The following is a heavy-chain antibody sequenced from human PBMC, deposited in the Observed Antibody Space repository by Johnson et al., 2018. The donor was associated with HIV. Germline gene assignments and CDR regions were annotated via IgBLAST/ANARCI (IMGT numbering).Heavy chain of an antibody. D-gene: IGHD5-12*01. CDR1: GFTFSNAW. CDR3: TTLSGYESDAFDI. CDR2: IKSKTDGGTT. J-gene: IGHJ3*02. Sequence: VQLVESGGGLVQPGGSLRLSCAASGFTFSNAWMSWVRQAPGKGLEWVGRIKSKTDGGTTDYAAPVKGRFTISSDDSKNTLYLQINSLKTEDTAVYYCTTLSGYESDAFDIWCQGTMVTVSS. V-gene: IGHV3-15*01.